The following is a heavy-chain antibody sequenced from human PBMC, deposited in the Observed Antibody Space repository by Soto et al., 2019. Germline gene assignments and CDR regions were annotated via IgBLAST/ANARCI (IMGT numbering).Heavy chain of an antibody. CDR2: IWYDGSNK. V-gene: IGHV3-33*01. J-gene: IGHJ4*02. CDR3: ARSDDWL. Sequence: QVQLVESGGGVVQPGRSLRLSCAASGFTFSSYGMHWVRQAPGKGLEWVAVIWYDGSNKYYADSVKGRFTISRDNSKHTLYLQMNSLRAEDTAVYYCARSDDWLWGQGTLVTVSS. CDR1: GFTFSSYG. D-gene: IGHD3-9*01.